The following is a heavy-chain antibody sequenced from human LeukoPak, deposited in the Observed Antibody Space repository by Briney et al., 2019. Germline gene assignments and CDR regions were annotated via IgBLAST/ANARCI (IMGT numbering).Heavy chain of an antibody. CDR1: GFTFSCYS. Sequence: GGSLRLSCAASGFTFSCYSMNWVRQAPGKGLEWVSSISSSSSYIYYADSVKGRFTISRDNAKNSLYLQMNSLRAEDTAVYYCARDKAYDSSGYLGDYWGQGTLVTVSS. J-gene: IGHJ4*02. CDR3: ARDKAYDSSGYLGDY. CDR2: ISSSSSYI. V-gene: IGHV3-21*01. D-gene: IGHD3-22*01.